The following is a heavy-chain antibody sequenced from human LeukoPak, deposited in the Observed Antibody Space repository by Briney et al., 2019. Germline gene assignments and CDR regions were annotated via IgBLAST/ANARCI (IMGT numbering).Heavy chain of an antibody. J-gene: IGHJ4*02. D-gene: IGHD3-22*01. Sequence: PSETLSLTCTVSGGSISSYSWSWIRQPPGKGLECIGYIYDSGSTNYNPSLKSRAAISVDKSKNQFSLKLSYVTAADTAVYYCARLSHYFDSSGYYYVRFFDYWGQGTLVTVSS. CDR3: ARLSHYFDSSGYYYVRFFDY. CDR2: IYDSGST. V-gene: IGHV4-59*08. CDR1: GGSISSYS.